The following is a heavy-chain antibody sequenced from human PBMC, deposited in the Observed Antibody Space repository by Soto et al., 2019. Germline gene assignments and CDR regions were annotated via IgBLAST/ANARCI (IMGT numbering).Heavy chain of an antibody. V-gene: IGHV5-51*01. D-gene: IGHD6-13*01. CDR1: GYSFTTYW. CDR3: ARQAAAGKYYYAMDV. Sequence: EVQLVQSGAEVKKPGESLKISCKGSGYSFTTYWIGWVRQMPGKGLEGMVIIYPGDSDTRYSPSFQGQVTISADKSINTTYLQWSSPKASDTAIYYCARQAAAGKYYYAMDVWGQGTTVTVSS. J-gene: IGHJ6*02. CDR2: IYPGDSDT.